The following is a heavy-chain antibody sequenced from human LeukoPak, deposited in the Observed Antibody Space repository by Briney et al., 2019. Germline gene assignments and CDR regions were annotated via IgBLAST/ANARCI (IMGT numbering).Heavy chain of an antibody. CDR1: GGTFSSYS. D-gene: IGHD1-26*01. J-gene: IGHJ6*02. CDR2: IIPIFDTA. CDR3: ARISLGAIWGYYYGMDV. V-gene: IGHV1-69*13. Sequence: SVKVSCKASGGTFSSYSISRVRQAPGQGLEWMGGIIPIFDTADYAQKFQGRVTITADESTSTAYMELSSLRSEDTAVFYCARISLGAIWGYYYGMDVWGQGTTVTVSS.